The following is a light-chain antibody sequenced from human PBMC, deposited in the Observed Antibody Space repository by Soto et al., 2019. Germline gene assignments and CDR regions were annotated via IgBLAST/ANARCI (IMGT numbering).Light chain of an antibody. J-gene: IGLJ1*01. CDR2: EVT. V-gene: IGLV2-14*01. Sequence: QSALTLAACVSRSPGQSITISCTGTSSDVGGYNYVSWYQQHPGKAPKLMIYEVTSRPSGVSNRFSASKSGNTASLSISGLQAEDEADYYCSSYTSTSTYVFGAGTKVTVL. CDR3: SSYTSTSTYV. CDR1: SSDVGGYNY.